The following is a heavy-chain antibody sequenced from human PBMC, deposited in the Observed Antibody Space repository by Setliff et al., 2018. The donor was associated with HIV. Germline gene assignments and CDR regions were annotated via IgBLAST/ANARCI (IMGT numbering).Heavy chain of an antibody. CDR1: GGSITGHY. J-gene: IGHJ6*03. CDR2: IYYSGST. CDR3: ARKSPYDFWSGYYMGRDYYYMDV. D-gene: IGHD3-3*01. V-gene: IGHV4-59*05. Sequence: SETLSLTCTVSGGSITGHYWSWIRQPPGKGLEWIGSIYYSGSTYYNPSLKSRVTISVDTSKNQFSLKLSSVTAADTAVYYCARKSPYDFWSGYYMGRDYYYMDVWGKGTTVTVS.